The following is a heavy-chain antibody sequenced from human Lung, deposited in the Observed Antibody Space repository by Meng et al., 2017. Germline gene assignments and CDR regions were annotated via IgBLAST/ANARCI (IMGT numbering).Heavy chain of an antibody. CDR1: DYTFTGYG. CDR2: LGAHDGDT. J-gene: IGHJ4*02. CDR3: ARGTPGRSYSDY. Sequence: QVQPVQSGPGVKTPGASVKVSCKASDYTFTGYGVSWVRQAPGQGLEWMAWLGAHDGDTSHAPKFQGRVTVSADRPTATAYMELRSLRSDDTAVYYCARGTPGRSYSDYWGQGTLVTVSS. V-gene: IGHV1-18*01. D-gene: IGHD3-10*01.